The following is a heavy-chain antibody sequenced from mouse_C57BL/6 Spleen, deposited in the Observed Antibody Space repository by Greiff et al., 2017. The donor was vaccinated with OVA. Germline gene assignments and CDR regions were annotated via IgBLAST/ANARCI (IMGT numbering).Heavy chain of an antibody. CDR3: AACYDYDAWFAY. Sequence: QVQLQQPGAELVKPGASVKVSCKASGYTFTSYWMHWVKQRPGQGLEWIGRIHPSDSDTNYNQKFKGKATLTVDKSSSTAHMQLIRLTSEDSAVYYCAACYDYDAWFAYWGQGTLVTVSA. J-gene: IGHJ3*01. CDR2: IHPSDSDT. V-gene: IGHV1-74*01. D-gene: IGHD2-4*01. CDR1: GYTFTSYW.